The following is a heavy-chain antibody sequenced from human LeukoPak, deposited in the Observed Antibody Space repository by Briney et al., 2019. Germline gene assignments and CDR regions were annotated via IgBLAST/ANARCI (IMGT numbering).Heavy chain of an antibody. Sequence: SETLSLTCSVSGGSISSHYWSWIRQPPGKGLDWIGYIHYSGSTDYNPSLKSRVTISVDTSRKQFSLNLNSVTAADTAVYFCARHYYDSSGYPNYFHYWGQGTLVSVSS. CDR1: GGSISSHY. V-gene: IGHV4-59*08. D-gene: IGHD3-22*01. CDR2: IHYSGST. CDR3: ARHYYDSSGYPNYFHY. J-gene: IGHJ4*02.